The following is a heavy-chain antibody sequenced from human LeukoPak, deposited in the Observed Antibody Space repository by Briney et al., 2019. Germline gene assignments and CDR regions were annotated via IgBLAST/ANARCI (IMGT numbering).Heavy chain of an antibody. CDR2: IDHSGSA. V-gene: IGHV4-38-2*02. J-gene: IGHJ3*02. CDR3: ARDYYSLKTGRVRAFDI. D-gene: IGHD3-10*01. CDR1: GYSISSAYY. Sequence: TSETLSLTCTVSGYSISSAYYWGWIRQPPGKGLEWTGSIDHSGSAIYNPSLKSRVTISVDKSKNQFSLKLSSVTAADTAVYYCARDYYSLKTGRVRAFDIWGQGTMVTVSS.